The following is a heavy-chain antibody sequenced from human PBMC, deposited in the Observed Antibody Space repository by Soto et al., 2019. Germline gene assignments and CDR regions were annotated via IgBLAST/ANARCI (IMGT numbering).Heavy chain of an antibody. CDR3: ARPLYRSGWYDAFDI. CDR2: MNTNSGNK. Sequence: QVQLVQSGAEVKKPGASVKVSRKASGYTFTSYDINWVRQATGQGLEWMGWMNTNSGNKGYALKFQGRVTMTRNTSISTAYLELSSLRSEDTAVYYCARPLYRSGWYDAFDIWGQGTMVTVSS. V-gene: IGHV1-8*01. CDR1: GYTFTSYD. J-gene: IGHJ3*02. D-gene: IGHD6-19*01.